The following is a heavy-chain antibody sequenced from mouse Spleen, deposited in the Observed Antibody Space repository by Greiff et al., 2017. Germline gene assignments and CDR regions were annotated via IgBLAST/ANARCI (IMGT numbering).Heavy chain of an antibody. J-gene: IGHJ3*01. D-gene: IGHD2-3*01. CDR2: INPSTGGT. CDR3: ARGGGYDVYPFAY. V-gene: IGHV1-42*01. CDR1: GYSFTGYY. Sequence: EVQLQQSGPELVKPGASVKISCKASGYSFTGYYMNWVKQSPEKSLEWIGEINPSTGGTTYNQKFKAKATLTVDKSSSTAYMQLKSLTSEDSAVYYCARGGGYDVYPFAYWGQGTLVTVSA.